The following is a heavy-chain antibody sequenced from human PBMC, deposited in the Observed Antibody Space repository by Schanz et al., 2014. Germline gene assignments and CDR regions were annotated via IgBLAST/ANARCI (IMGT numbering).Heavy chain of an antibody. CDR3: ARGGATRFDY. CDR1: GFTFGSYA. D-gene: IGHD1-26*01. J-gene: IGHJ4*02. Sequence: EVRLLESGGGLVQPGGSLRLSCVGSGFTFGSYAMNWVRQAPGKGLEWVSYISSSSSTIYYADSVKGRFTISRDNAKNSLYLQMNSLRDEDTAVYYCARGGATRFDYWGQGTLVTVSS. CDR2: ISSSSSTI. V-gene: IGHV3-48*02.